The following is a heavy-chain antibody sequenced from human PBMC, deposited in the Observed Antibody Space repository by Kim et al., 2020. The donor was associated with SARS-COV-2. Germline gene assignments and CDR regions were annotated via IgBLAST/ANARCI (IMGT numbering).Heavy chain of an antibody. V-gene: IGHV3-33*01. D-gene: IGHD1-20*01. Sequence: GGSLRLSCAASGFTFSSYGMHWVRQAPGKGLEWVAVIWYDGSNKYYADSVKGRFTISRDNSKNTLYLQMNSLRAEDTAVYYCAREKVSYYYYYMDVWGKGTTVTVSS. J-gene: IGHJ6*03. CDR3: AREKVSYYYYYMDV. CDR2: IWYDGSNK. CDR1: GFTFSSYG.